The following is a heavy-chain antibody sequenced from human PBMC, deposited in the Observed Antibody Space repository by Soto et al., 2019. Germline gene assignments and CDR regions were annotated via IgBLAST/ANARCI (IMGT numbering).Heavy chain of an antibody. J-gene: IGHJ5*02. Sequence: GESLKISCKGSGYSFTSYWISWVRQMPGKGLEWMGRIDPSDSYTNYSPSFQGHVTISADKAISTAYLQWSSLKASDTAMYYCARILFYAFWSGYYTASRGWFVPLGQGTLVTVSA. CDR1: GYSFTSYW. CDR3: ARILFYAFWSGYYTASRGWFVP. V-gene: IGHV5-10-1*01. D-gene: IGHD3-3*01. CDR2: IDPSDSYT.